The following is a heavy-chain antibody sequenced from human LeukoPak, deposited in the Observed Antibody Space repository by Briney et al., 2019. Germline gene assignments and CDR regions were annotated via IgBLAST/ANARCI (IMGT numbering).Heavy chain of an antibody. CDR2: INAGNGNT. CDR1: GYTFTSYT. CDR3: ARSTVTRHFDY. V-gene: IGHV1-3*01. D-gene: IGHD4-17*01. Sequence: ASVKVSCKASGYTFTSYTIHWVRQAPGQRLEWMGWINAGNGNTKYSQKFQGRVTITRDTSTSTVYMELSSLRSEDTAVYYCARSTVTRHFDYWGQGTRVTVSS. J-gene: IGHJ4*02.